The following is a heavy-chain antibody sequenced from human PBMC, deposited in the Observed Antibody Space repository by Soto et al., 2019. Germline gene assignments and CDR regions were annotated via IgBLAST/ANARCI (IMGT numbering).Heavy chain of an antibody. Sequence: QVQLVQSGAEVKKPGASVKVSCKASGYTFTSYGISWVRQAPGQGLEWMGWISAYNGNTNYAQKLQGRVTMTTDTSTSTAYMELRSLRSDDTAVYYCARDRGEMGIVVVPAAIRGEVDYYYYGMDVWGQGTTVTVSS. CDR2: ISAYNGNT. V-gene: IGHV1-18*04. D-gene: IGHD2-2*02. CDR1: GYTFTSYG. J-gene: IGHJ6*02. CDR3: ARDRGEMGIVVVPAAIRGEVDYYYYGMDV.